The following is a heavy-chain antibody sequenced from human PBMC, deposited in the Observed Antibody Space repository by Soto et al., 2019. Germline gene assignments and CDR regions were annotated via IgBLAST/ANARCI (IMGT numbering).Heavy chain of an antibody. D-gene: IGHD1-26*01. CDR3: ARDKEWAFDD. J-gene: IGHJ4*02. Sequence: GGSLRLSCVASGFTFSSYSIVWVRQAPGKGLEWVSYIFTTGTTMYYADSVKGRFTVSRDNAKNSVFLLLNSLRAEDTAVYYCARDKEWAFDDWGEGTLV. V-gene: IGHV3-48*03. CDR1: GFTFSSYS. CDR2: IFTTGTTM.